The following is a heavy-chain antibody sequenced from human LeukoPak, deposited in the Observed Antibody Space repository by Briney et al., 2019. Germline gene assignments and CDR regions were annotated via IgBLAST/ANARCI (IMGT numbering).Heavy chain of an antibody. D-gene: IGHD5-18*01. J-gene: IGHJ4*02. Sequence: GGSLRLSCVVSGLTFSSSWMDWVRQAPGKGLEWVASINPDGNKKYSADSVKGRFTISRDNAENSLYLQMNSLRVEDTAFYYCAKDLAYSRLDYWGQGMLVTVSS. CDR2: INPDGNKK. V-gene: IGHV3-7*01. CDR3: AKDLAYSRLDY. CDR1: GLTFSSSW.